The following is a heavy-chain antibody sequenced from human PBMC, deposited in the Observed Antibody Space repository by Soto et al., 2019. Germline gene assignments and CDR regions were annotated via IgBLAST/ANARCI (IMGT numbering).Heavy chain of an antibody. Sequence: PGLSLRLSWAASGFTFSDHYMDWVRQDQGKGLEWVGRSRNKANGYTRENAASVKGRFTISRDDSENSLYLQMNSLKTEDTAVYYCARASGDSYGFRYLDCWGQGVLVTVSS. CDR3: ARASGDSYGFRYLDC. CDR2: SRNKANGYTR. CDR1: GFTFSDHY. V-gene: IGHV3-72*01. J-gene: IGHJ4*02. D-gene: IGHD5-18*01.